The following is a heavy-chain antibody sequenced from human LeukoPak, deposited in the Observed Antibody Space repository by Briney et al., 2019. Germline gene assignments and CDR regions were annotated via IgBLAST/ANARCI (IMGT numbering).Heavy chain of an antibody. CDR1: GFTFSSYW. V-gene: IGHV3-7*01. CDR2: IKQDGSEK. J-gene: IGHJ6*03. CDR3: ARAPLANYYYYYMDV. Sequence: GGSLRLSCAASGFTFSSYWMSWVRQAPGKGLEWVANIKQDGSEKYYVDSVKGRFTISRDNAKNSLYPQMNSLRAEDTAVYYCARAPLANYYYYYMDVWGKGTTVTVSS. D-gene: IGHD3-3*02.